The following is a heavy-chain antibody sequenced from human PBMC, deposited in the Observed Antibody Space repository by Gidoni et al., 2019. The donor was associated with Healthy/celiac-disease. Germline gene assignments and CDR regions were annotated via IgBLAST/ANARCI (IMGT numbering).Heavy chain of an antibody. V-gene: IGHV1-69*08. D-gene: IGHD2-21*02. CDR2: IIPILGRA. CDR1: GGTFSSYT. Sequence: QPGSSVKVSCKASGGTFSSYTISWVRPAPGQGLEWMGRIIPILGRANYAQKFQGRVTITADKSTRTAYMELSSLRSEDTAVYYCARDCGGDCPLGYWGQGTLVTVSS. J-gene: IGHJ4*02. CDR3: ARDCGGDCPLGY.